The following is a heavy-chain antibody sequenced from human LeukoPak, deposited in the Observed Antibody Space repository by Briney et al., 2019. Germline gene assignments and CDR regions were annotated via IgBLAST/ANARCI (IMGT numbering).Heavy chain of an antibody. CDR1: GFIFSSFG. V-gene: IGHV3-23*01. D-gene: IGHD6-19*01. Sequence: GGSLRLSCAASGFIFSSFGMSWVRQAPGKGLEWVSAVSGSGGSTYYADSVRGRFTISRDNSKNTLFLQMNSLRAEDTAAYYCAKEDYTSGPNWFDPWGQGTMVTVSS. CDR2: VSGSGGST. J-gene: IGHJ5*02. CDR3: AKEDYTSGPNWFDP.